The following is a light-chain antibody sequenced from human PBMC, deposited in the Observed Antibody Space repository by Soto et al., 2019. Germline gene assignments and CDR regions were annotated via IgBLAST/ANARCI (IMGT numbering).Light chain of an antibody. V-gene: IGKV1-5*01. CDR3: HTYNSYSLHT. CDR2: DAS. Sequence: DIQMTQSPSTLSASIGDTVTLTCRASQSLTGRLAWYQQKPGRPPKLLIYDASSLESGVPSRFSGRGSGTEFTLTISSLQPDDCATYYCHTYNSYSLHTFGQGTKLEIK. J-gene: IGKJ2*01. CDR1: QSLTGR.